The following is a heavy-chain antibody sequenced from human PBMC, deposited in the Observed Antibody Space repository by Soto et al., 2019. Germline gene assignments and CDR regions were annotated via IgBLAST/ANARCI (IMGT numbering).Heavy chain of an antibody. D-gene: IGHD6-13*01. J-gene: IGHJ5*02. CDR1: GYTFTSYA. Sequence: GASVKVSCKASGYTFTSYAMHWVRQAPGQRLEWMGWINAGNGNTKYSQKFQGRVTITRDTSASTAYMELSSLRSEDTAVYYCARDGGYSSSWYPFDPWGQGTLVTVSS. V-gene: IGHV1-3*01. CDR3: ARDGGYSSSWYPFDP. CDR2: INAGNGNT.